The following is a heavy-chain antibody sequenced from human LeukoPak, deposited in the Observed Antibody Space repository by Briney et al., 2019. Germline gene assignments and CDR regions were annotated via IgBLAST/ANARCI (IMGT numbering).Heavy chain of an antibody. CDR1: GGSISSHY. CDR3: ARDQITSSGYYMDV. V-gene: IGHV4-59*11. J-gene: IGHJ6*03. Sequence: SETLSLTCTVSGGSISSHYWSWIRQSPTKGLAWIGYIHYSGIISYNPSLKSRVTMSVDTSKNKFSLRLSSVTAADMAVYYCARDQITSSGYYMDVWGKGTTVTVSS. CDR2: IHYSGII. D-gene: IGHD1-14*01.